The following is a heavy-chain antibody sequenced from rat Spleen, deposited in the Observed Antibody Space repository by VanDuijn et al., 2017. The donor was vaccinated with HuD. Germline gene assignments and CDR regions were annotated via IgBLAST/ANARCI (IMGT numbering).Heavy chain of an antibody. CDR3: ATQGYPTPFAY. CDR2: IRYDCTST. Sequence: EVQLVESGGGLVQPGNSLKLSCAASGFTFSDYAMAWVRQSPKKGLEWVANIRYDCTSTHNRDSVKGRFTISRDNAKSTLYLQMDSLRSEDTATYYCATQGYPTPFAYWGQGTLVTVSS. J-gene: IGHJ3*01. V-gene: IGHV5S10*01. CDR1: GFTFSDYA. D-gene: IGHD1-4*01.